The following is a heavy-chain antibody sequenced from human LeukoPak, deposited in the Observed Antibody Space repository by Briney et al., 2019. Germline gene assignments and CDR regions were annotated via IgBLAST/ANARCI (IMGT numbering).Heavy chain of an antibody. V-gene: IGHV4-59*01. D-gene: IGHD6-13*01. CDR3: ARGHVGSSSWYDSAEYFQH. J-gene: IGHJ1*01. CDR2: IYYSGST. CDR1: GGSISSYY. Sequence: SETLSLTCTVSGGSISSYYWSWIRQPPGKGLEWIGYIYYSGSTNYNPSLKSRVTISVDTSKNQFSLKLSPVTAADTAVYYCARGHVGSSSWYDSAEYFQHWGQGTLVTVSS.